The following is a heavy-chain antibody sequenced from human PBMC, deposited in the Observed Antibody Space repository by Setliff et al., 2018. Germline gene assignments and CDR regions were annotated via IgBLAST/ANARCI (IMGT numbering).Heavy chain of an antibody. J-gene: IGHJ4*02. CDR1: GDSISNYY. Sequence: SQTLSLTCTVSGDSISNYYWIRQTAGKGLEWIGSIYAGEATYYNPSLESRVVISVDSSKKRFSLKVSSVTAADTAVYYCARAIVVVPPNALKVYFDHWGPGVQVTVSS. D-gene: IGHD2-2*01. V-gene: IGHV4-4*07. CDR3: ARAIVVVPPNALKVYFDH. CDR2: IYAGEAT.